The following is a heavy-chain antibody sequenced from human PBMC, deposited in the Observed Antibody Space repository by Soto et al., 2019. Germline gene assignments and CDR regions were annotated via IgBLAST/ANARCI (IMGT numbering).Heavy chain of an antibody. V-gene: IGHV3-74*01. CDR3: ARGGGATVPQPRAGMDV. CDR2: INSDGSST. Sequence: EVQLVESGGGLVQPGGSLRLSCAASGFTFSSYWVHWVRQAPGKGLVWVSRINSDGSSTSYADSVKGRFTISRDNAKNTLYLQMNSLRAEDTAVYYCARGGGATVPQPRAGMDVWGQGTTVTVSS. CDR1: GFTFSSYW. J-gene: IGHJ6*02. D-gene: IGHD4-17*01.